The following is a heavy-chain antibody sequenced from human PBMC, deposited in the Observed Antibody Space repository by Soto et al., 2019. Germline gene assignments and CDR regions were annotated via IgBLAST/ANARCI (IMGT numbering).Heavy chain of an antibody. D-gene: IGHD6-13*01. CDR1: GYTFTSYY. Sequence: ASVKVSCKASGYTFTSYYMHWVRQAPGQGLEWMGIINPSGGSTSYAQKFQGRVTMTRDTSTSTVYMELSSLRSEDTAVYYCARDRASSSWSLLSDAFDIWGQGTMVTVSS. J-gene: IGHJ3*02. CDR2: INPSGGST. V-gene: IGHV1-46*01. CDR3: ARDRASSSWSLLSDAFDI.